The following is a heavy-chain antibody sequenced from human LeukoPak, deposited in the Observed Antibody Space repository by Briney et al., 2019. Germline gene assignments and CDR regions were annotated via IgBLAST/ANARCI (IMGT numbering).Heavy chain of an antibody. CDR2: ISAYNGNT. CDR3: AREPSPNWNYPLFFDY. V-gene: IGHV1-18*01. J-gene: IGHJ4*02. CDR1: GYTFTSYG. D-gene: IGHD1-7*01. Sequence: ASVKVSCKASGYTFTSYGISWVRQAPGQGLEWMGWISAYNGNTNYALKLQGRVTMTTDTSTSTAYMELRSLRSDDTAVYYCAREPSPNWNYPLFFDYWGQGTLVTVPS.